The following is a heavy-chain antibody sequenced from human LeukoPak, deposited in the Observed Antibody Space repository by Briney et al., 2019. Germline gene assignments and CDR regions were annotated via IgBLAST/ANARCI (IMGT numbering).Heavy chain of an antibody. D-gene: IGHD4-11*01. J-gene: IGHJ4*02. CDR2: ISDSGGST. CDR1: GFTFSSYA. Sequence: PGGSLRLSCAASGFTFSSYAMSWVRQAPGKGLEWVSVISDSGGSTYYADSVKGRFTISRGNSKNTLYLQMNSLRAEDTAVYYCANHRLTVTTNLDSWGQGTLVTVSS. V-gene: IGHV3-23*01. CDR3: ANHRLTVTTNLDS.